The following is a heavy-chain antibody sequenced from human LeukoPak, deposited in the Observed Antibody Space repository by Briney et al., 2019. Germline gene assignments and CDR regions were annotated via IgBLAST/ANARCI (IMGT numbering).Heavy chain of an antibody. CDR2: INHSGST. V-gene: IGHV4-34*01. CDR1: GGSFSGYY. Sequence: SETLSLTCAVYGGSFSGYYWSWIRQPPGKGLGWIGEINHSGSTNYNPSLKSRVTISVDTSKNQFSLKLSSVTAADTAVYYCARGEVYYYDSSGYYWEWGQGTLVTVSS. CDR3: ARGEVYYYDSSGYYWE. J-gene: IGHJ4*02. D-gene: IGHD3-22*01.